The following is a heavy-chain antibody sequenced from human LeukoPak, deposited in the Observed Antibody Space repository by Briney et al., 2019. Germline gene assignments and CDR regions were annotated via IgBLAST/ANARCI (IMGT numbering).Heavy chain of an antibody. V-gene: IGHV1-8*01. D-gene: IGHD6-19*01. Sequence: ASVKVSCKASGYTFTSYDINWVRQATGQGLEWMGWMNPNSGNTGYAQKFQGRVTMTRNTSISTAYMELSSLRSEDTAVYYCARGYSSGWSLNPYYYYYGMDVWGQGTTVTVSS. CDR2: MNPNSGNT. CDR3: ARGYSSGWSLNPYYYYYGMDV. J-gene: IGHJ6*02. CDR1: GYTFTSYD.